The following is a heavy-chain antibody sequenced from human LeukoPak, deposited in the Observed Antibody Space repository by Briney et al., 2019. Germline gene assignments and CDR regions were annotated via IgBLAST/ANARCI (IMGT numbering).Heavy chain of an antibody. CDR3: AADHPGGVPWRDPFDI. CDR1: GFTFTSSA. J-gene: IGHJ3*02. D-gene: IGHD2-8*02. Sequence: GASVKVSCKASGFTFTSSAIQWVRQARGQRLEWIGWIVVGSGNTNYAQKFQERVTITRDMSTSTAYMELCSLRSEDTAVYYCAADHPGGVPWRDPFDIWGQGTMVTVSS. V-gene: IGHV1-58*02. CDR2: IVVGSGNT.